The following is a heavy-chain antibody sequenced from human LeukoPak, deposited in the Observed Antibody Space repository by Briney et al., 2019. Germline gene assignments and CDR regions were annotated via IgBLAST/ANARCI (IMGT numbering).Heavy chain of an antibody. V-gene: IGHV1-8*01. CDR2: MNPNSGNT. J-gene: IGHJ4*02. D-gene: IGHD5-24*01. CDR3: ARERGRDRTFDY. CDR1: GYTFTSYD. Sequence: ASVKVSCKASGYTFTSYDINWVRQATGQGLEWMGWMNPNSGNTGYAQKFQGRVTMTRNTSISTAYMELSSLRSEDTAVYYCARERGRDRTFDYWGQGTLVTVSS.